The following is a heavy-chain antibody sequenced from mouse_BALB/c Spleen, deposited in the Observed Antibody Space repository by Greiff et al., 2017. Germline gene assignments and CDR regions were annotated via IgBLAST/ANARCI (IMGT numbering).Heavy chain of an antibody. CDR1: GLSLTSYG. D-gene: IGHD2-1*01. J-gene: IGHJ3*01. Sequence: QVQLKESGPGLVAPSQSLSITCTVSGLSLTSYGVHWVRQPPGKGLEWLGVIWAGGSTNYNSALMSRLSISKDNSKSQVFLKMNSLQTDDTAMYYCARDRGYGNYEGFAYWGQGTLVTVSA. CDR3: ARDRGYGNYEGFAY. V-gene: IGHV2-9*02. CDR2: IWAGGST.